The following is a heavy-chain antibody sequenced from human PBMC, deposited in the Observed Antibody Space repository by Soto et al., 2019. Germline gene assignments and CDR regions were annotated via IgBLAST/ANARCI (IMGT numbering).Heavy chain of an antibody. CDR1: GLAFRQTW. Sequence: GGSLRLSCAVSGLAFRQTWMSWVRQAPGKGLEWIARIKSDNDGGTIDYTAPVKGRFTISRDDSKNTAYLQMDSLNTEDTAVYSCTRHDAMVRGEDLDYWGQGTPVTVSS. J-gene: IGHJ4*02. CDR2: IKSDNDGGTI. D-gene: IGHD3-10*01. CDR3: TRHDAMVRGEDLDY. V-gene: IGHV3-15*05.